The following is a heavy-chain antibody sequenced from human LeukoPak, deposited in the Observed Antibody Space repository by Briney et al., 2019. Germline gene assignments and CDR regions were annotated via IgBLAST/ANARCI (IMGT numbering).Heavy chain of an antibody. CDR1: GFTFSSYS. CDR2: ISSSSSSYI. J-gene: IGHJ4*02. D-gene: IGHD2-2*01. CDR3: ARDFRCSSTSCYYSDY. Sequence: GGSLRLSCAASGFTFSSYSMNWVRQAPGKGLEWVSSISSSSSSYIYYADSVKGRFTISRDNAKNSLYLQMNSLRAEDTAVYYCARDFRCSSTSCYYSDYWGQGTLVTVSS. V-gene: IGHV3-21*01.